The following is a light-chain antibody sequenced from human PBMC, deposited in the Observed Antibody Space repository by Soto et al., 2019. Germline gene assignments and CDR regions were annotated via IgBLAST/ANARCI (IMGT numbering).Light chain of an antibody. CDR1: SSNIGAGYD. CDR3: NSYTSGSTLV. CDR2: GNT. V-gene: IGLV1-40*01. J-gene: IGLJ3*02. Sequence: QSVVTQPPSVSGAPGQRVTISCTGTSSNIGAGYDVHWYQHLPGTAPKLLIYGNTIRPSGVPDRFSGSKSGNTASLTISGLQAEDEADYYCNSYTSGSTLVFGGGTKLTVL.